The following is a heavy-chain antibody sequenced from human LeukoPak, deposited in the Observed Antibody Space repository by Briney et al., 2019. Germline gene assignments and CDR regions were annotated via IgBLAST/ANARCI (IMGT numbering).Heavy chain of an antibody. CDR3: ARQLGHCSGGNCYFDY. Sequence: GGSLRLSCAASGFTFSTYAMSWVRQAPGKGLEWVSAISSSGASTYYAGSVKGRFTISRDNSKNTLNLQMNSLRTEDTAVYYCARQLGHCSGGNCYFDYWGQGTLVTVSS. J-gene: IGHJ4*02. CDR1: GFTFSTYA. D-gene: IGHD2-15*01. V-gene: IGHV3-23*01. CDR2: ISSSGAST.